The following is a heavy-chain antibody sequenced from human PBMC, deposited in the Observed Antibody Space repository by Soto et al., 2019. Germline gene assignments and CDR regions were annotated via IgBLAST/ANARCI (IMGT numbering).Heavy chain of an antibody. CDR1: GFTFSCYG. V-gene: IGHV3-30*18. J-gene: IGHJ4*02. CDR2: ISYYGTNE. Sequence: HPGGSLRLSCEASGFTFSCYGMHWVRQAPGKGLEWVAVISYYGTNEYYEDSVKGRFTISRDNSKNTLYLQMNSRRIEDTAVYFCAKEDLSGMYSLDYWGQGAQVTVVL. CDR3: AKEDLSGMYSLDY. D-gene: IGHD1-26*01.